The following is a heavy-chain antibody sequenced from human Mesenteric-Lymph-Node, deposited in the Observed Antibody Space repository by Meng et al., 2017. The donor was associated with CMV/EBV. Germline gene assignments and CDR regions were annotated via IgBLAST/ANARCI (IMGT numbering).Heavy chain of an antibody. CDR2: IHHSGSI. D-gene: IGHD3-16*01. V-gene: IGHV4-4*02. CDR3: ARDGANSWNWFDP. Sequence: CDVSGDSITTGHWWSWVRQSPGKGLGWIGEIHHSGSINYNPSLKSRVTIVVDQSKNQFSLKLSSVTAADTAMYYCARDGANSWNWFDPWGQGTLVTVSS. J-gene: IGHJ5*02. CDR1: GDSITTGHW.